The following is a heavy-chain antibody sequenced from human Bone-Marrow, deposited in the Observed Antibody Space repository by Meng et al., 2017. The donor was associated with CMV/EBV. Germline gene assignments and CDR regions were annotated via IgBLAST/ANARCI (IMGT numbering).Heavy chain of an antibody. D-gene: IGHD6-25*01. CDR3: ARDRTRPYSSAAGGYYYGMDV. CDR2: IDSDVSTT. Sequence: GESLKISCAASGFPFSSYWMHWVRQAPGKGLVWVSRIDSDVSTTNYADSAKGRFTISRDNAKNSLYLQMNSLRAEDTAVYYCARDRTRPYSSAAGGYYYGMDVWGQGTTVTVSS. J-gene: IGHJ6*02. CDR1: GFPFSSYW. V-gene: IGHV3-74*01.